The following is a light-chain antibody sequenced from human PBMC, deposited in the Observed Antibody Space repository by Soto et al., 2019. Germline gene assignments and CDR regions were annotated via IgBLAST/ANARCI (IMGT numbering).Light chain of an antibody. Sequence: QSALTQPASVSGSPGQSITISCTGTSSDVGGYDYVSWYQQHPGVAPKLIIYEVTHRPSGVSNRFSGSKSGDTASLTISGLQAEDESHYYCTSYTRSTIVVFGGGTKLTVL. CDR3: TSYTRSTIVV. J-gene: IGLJ2*01. V-gene: IGLV2-14*01. CDR1: SSDVGGYDY. CDR2: EVT.